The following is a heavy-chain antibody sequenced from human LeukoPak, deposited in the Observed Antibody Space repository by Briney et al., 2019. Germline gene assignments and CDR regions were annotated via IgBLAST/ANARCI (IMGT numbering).Heavy chain of an antibody. CDR1: GFTFSSYS. V-gene: IGHV3-30*04. J-gene: IGHJ4*02. CDR2: ISYDGNNP. CDR3: ARIGSGSHCDL. D-gene: IGHD3-3*01. Sequence: GGSLRLSCEAPGFTFSSYSMHWVRQAPGKGLEWVAVISYDGNNPYCADSLKGRFTIYRDNSKNTLYLQMNSLSAEDTAVYYYARIGSGSHCDLWGQETRDTVS.